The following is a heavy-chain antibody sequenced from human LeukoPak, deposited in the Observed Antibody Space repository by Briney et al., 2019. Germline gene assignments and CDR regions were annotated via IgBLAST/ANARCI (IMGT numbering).Heavy chain of an antibody. CDR2: IYDSGST. Sequence: SETLSLTCTVSGDSISSGGYSWSWIRQPPVKGLKWIGYIYDSGSTYYNPSLKSRVTISVDTSKNQFSLKLSSVTAADTAVYYCARAPLEYCSGGSCYPYPFDYWGQGTLVAVSS. CDR3: ARAPLEYCSGGSCYPYPFDY. CDR1: GDSISSGGYS. D-gene: IGHD2-15*01. J-gene: IGHJ4*02. V-gene: IGHV4-30-4*07.